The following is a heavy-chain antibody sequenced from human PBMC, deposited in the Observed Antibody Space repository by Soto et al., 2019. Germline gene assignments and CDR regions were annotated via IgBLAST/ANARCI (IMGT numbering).Heavy chain of an antibody. CDR2: IYPGDSDT. V-gene: IGHV5-51*01. Sequence: PGESLKISCKGSGYSFTSYWIGWVRQMPGKGLEWMGIIYPGDSDTRYSPSFQGQVTISADKSISTAYLQWSSLKASDTAMYYCASRYCGGDCHDAFDIWGQGTMVTVSS. CDR1: GYSFTSYW. CDR3: ASRYCGGDCHDAFDI. D-gene: IGHD2-21*01. J-gene: IGHJ3*02.